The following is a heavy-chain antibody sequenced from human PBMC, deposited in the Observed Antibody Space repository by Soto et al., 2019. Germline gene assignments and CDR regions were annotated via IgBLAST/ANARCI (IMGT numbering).Heavy chain of an antibody. CDR1: GGSMSSNY. J-gene: IGHJ4*02. V-gene: IGHV4-59*01. CDR2: IYYTGST. CDR3: ARGGSYGDLFDY. Sequence: SETLSLTCTVSGGSMSSNYWTWIRQSPGKGLEWIGYIYYTGSTKYNPSLKSRVTISLDTSKNQFSLRLTSVTSADTAVYYCARGGSYGDLFDYWGQGAQVTVSS. D-gene: IGHD4-17*01.